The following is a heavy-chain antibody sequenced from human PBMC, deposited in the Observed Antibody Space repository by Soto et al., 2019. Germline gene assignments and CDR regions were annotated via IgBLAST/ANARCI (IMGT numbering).Heavy chain of an antibody. CDR2: INACNGNT. CDR3: ARDPSPYGDYKRWFDP. V-gene: IGHV1-18*01. Sequence: ASVKVSCKASGYTFTSYGISWVRQAPGQGLEWMGWINACNGNTKYSQKFQGRVTITRDTSASTAYMELSSLRSEDTALYYCARDPSPYGDYKRWFDPWGQGTLVTVSS. CDR1: GYTFTSYG. D-gene: IGHD4-17*01. J-gene: IGHJ5*02.